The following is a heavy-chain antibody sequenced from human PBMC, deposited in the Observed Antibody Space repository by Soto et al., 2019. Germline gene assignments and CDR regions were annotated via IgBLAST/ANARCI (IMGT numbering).Heavy chain of an antibody. CDR1: GGSISSYY. CDR2: IYYSGST. J-gene: IGHJ4*02. CDR3: ARQRFDYDFWSGFGY. D-gene: IGHD3-3*01. Sequence: PSETLSLTCTVSGGSISSYYWSWIRQPPGKGLEWIGYIYYSGSTNYNPSLKSRVTISVDTSKSQFSLKLSSVTAADTAVYYCARQRFDYDFWSGFGYWGQGTLVTVSS. V-gene: IGHV4-59*08.